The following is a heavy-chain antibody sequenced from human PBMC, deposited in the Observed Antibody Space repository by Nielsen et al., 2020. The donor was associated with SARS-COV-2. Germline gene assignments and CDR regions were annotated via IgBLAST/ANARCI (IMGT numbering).Heavy chain of an antibody. J-gene: IGHJ4*02. D-gene: IGHD1-14*01. Sequence: GESLKISCAASRFTFSNYGMHWVRQAPGKGLEWVAFIRYDGSNKYYADSVKGRFTISRDNSKNTLYLQMNSLRAEDTAVYYCASGHGVFDYWGQGTLVTVSS. CDR2: IRYDGSNK. V-gene: IGHV3-30*02. CDR3: ASGHGVFDY. CDR1: RFTFSNYG.